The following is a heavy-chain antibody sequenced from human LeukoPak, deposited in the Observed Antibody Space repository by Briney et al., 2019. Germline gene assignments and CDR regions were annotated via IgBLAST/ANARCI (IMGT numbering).Heavy chain of an antibody. V-gene: IGHV4-59*08. J-gene: IGHJ3*01. CDR1: GGSISNYY. CDR3: ARSYGDYITGAYAFDV. CDR2: IYYSGST. Sequence: SETLSLTCTVSGGSISNYYWSWIRQPPEKGLEWSGYIYYSGSTNYNPSLKSRLTISVDTSKNQFSLKLSSVTAADTAVYYCARSYGDYITGAYAFDVWGQGTMVTVSS. D-gene: IGHD4-17*01.